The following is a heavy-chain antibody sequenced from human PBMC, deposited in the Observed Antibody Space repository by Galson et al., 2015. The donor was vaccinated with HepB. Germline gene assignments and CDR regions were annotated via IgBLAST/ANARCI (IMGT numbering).Heavy chain of an antibody. CDR3: ATPGSEDYGDYVGPDAFDI. CDR2: ISSSSSYI. Sequence: SLRLSCAASGFTFSSYSMNWVRQAPGKGLEWVSSISSSSSYIYYADSVKGRFTISRDNAKNSLYLQMNSLRAEDTAVYYCATPGSEDYGDYVGPDAFDIWGQGTMVTVSS. V-gene: IGHV3-21*01. J-gene: IGHJ3*02. CDR1: GFTFSSYS. D-gene: IGHD4-17*01.